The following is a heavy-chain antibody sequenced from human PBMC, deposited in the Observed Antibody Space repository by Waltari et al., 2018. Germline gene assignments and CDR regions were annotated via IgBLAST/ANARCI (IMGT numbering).Heavy chain of an antibody. CDR3: ARACEVGAITDYYYYYGMDV. V-gene: IGHV4-59*01. Sequence: QVQLQESGPGLVKPSETLSLTCTVSGGSISSYYWSWIRQPPGKGLEWIGYIYYSGSTNYNPALKSRVTISVDTSKNQFSLKLSSVTAADTAVYYCARACEVGAITDYYYYYGMDVWGQGTTVTVSS. D-gene: IGHD1-26*01. J-gene: IGHJ6*02. CDR2: IYYSGST. CDR1: GGSISSYY.